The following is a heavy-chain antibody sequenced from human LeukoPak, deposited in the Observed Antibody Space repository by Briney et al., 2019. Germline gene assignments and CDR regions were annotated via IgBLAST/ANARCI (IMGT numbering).Heavy chain of an antibody. J-gene: IGHJ4*02. CDR3: ARPRYSSSPYFDY. Sequence: SETLSLTCTVSGGSISSSSYYWGWIRQPPGKGLEWIGSIYYSGSTCYNPSLKSRVTISVDTSKNQFSLKLSSVTAADTAVYYCARPRYSSSPYFDYWGQGTLVTVSS. CDR2: IYYSGST. D-gene: IGHD6-6*01. V-gene: IGHV4-39*01. CDR1: GGSISSSSYY.